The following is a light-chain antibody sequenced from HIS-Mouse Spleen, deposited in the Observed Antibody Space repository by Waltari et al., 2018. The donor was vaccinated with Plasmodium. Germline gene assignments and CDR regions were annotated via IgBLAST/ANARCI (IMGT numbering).Light chain of an antibody. CDR1: SSDVGGYNY. J-gene: IGLJ1*01. CDR2: YVS. V-gene: IGLV2-14*03. Sequence: QSALTQPAPVSGSPGQSITISCTGTSSDVGGYNYVSWYQQHPGKAPKLMIYYVSNRPSGVSKRFSGSKSGNTASLTISGLQAEDEADYYCSSYTSSSTLNYVFGTGTKVTVL. CDR3: SSYTSSSTLNYV.